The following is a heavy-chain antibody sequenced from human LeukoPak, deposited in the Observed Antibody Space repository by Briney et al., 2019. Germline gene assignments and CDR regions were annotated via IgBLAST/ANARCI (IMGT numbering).Heavy chain of an antibody. J-gene: IGHJ5*02. D-gene: IGHD6-19*01. CDR2: MSSAGRS. Sequence: PSETPSLTCTVSNASISSDTYFWSWIRQPAGKGLQWIGRMSSAGRSDYNPSLKSRVTISIDTSKNQFSMKLSSVTAADTAVYYCARWGVSGTSWFDPWGQGTLVTVSS. CDR1: NASISSDTYF. CDR3: ARWGVSGTSWFDP. V-gene: IGHV4-61*02.